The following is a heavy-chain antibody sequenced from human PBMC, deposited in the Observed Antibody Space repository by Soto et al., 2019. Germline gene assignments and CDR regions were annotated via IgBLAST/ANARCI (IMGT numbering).Heavy chain of an antibody. CDR2: INPSGGST. Sequence: GASVKVSCKASGYTFTSYYMHWVRQAPGQGLEWMGIINPSGGSTSYAQKFQGRVTMTRDTSTSTAYMELRSLRSDGTAVYYCARDKTMGLYYMDVWGKGTTVTVSS. J-gene: IGHJ6*03. CDR1: GYTFTSYY. V-gene: IGHV1-46*01. D-gene: IGHD3-10*01. CDR3: ARDKTMGLYYMDV.